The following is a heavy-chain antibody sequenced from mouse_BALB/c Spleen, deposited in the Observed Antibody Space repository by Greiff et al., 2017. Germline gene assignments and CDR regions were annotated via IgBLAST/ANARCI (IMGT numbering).Heavy chain of an antibody. Sequence: EVKLLESGPELVKPGASVKISCKASGYTFTDYNMHWVKQSHGKSLEWIGYIYPYNGGTGYNQKFKSKATLTVDNSSSTAYMELRSLTSEDSAVYYCARNGNYWYFDVWGAGTTVTVSS. CDR1: GYTFTDYN. CDR3: ARNGNYWYFDV. J-gene: IGHJ1*01. V-gene: IGHV1S29*02. CDR2: IYPYNGGT. D-gene: IGHD2-1*01.